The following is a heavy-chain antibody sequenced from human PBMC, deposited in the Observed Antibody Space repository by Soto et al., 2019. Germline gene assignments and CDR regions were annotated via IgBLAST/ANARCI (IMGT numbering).Heavy chain of an antibody. D-gene: IGHD4-4*01. CDR2: INHSGST. CDR1: GGSFSGYY. J-gene: IGHJ6*02. CDR3: AGGFLTTVTDGYYYGMDV. V-gene: IGHV4-34*01. Sequence: PSETLSLTCAVYGGSFSGYYWSWIRQPPGKGLEWIGEINHSGSTNYNPSLKSRVTISVDTSKNQFSLKLSSVTAADTAVYYCAGGFLTTVTDGYYYGMDVWGQGTTVTVAS.